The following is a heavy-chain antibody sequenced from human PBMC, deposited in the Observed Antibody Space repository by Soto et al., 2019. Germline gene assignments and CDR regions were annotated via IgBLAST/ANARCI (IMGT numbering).Heavy chain of an antibody. CDR3: ARVAWIPFEDGRYYYYYCMDV. J-gene: IGHJ6*02. CDR1: GFTFSSYW. D-gene: IGHD5-18*01. Sequence: PWGSMRLSCAASGFTFSSYWMSWVRQALGKGLAWVANIKQDGSEKYYVYSVKGRFSISRDNAKNSLYLQMNSLRAEDTAVYYCARVAWIPFEDGRYYYYYCMDVWGQVTTVTVSS. CDR2: IKQDGSEK. V-gene: IGHV3-7*01.